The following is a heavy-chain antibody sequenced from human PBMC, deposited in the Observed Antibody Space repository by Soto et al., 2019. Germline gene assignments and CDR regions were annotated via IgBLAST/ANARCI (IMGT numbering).Heavy chain of an antibody. CDR2: ISYDGGNK. D-gene: IGHD6-25*01. CDR3: GKDFLGRASGDWVMRRFFYYMDV. V-gene: IGHV3-30*18. Sequence: QMQLVGSGGGVVQPGRSMRLSCDASGFTFSSYAMHWVRQTPGKGLEWVAVISYDGGNKYYADSVKGRFTVSRDNSKSRVFLPMDNLRGEDSAAYFCGKDFLGRASGDWVMRRFFYYMDVWGKGTAVIVSS. J-gene: IGHJ6*03. CDR1: GFTFSSYA.